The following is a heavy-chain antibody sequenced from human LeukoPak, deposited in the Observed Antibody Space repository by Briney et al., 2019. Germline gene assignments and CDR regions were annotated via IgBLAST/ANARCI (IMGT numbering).Heavy chain of an antibody. V-gene: IGHV3-30*18. J-gene: IGHJ6*02. CDR3: AKDWGIGGSGSYYPHYYYGMDV. CDR2: ISYDGSNK. Sequence: PGRSLRLSCAASGFTFSSYGMHWVRQAPGKGLEWVAVISYDGSNKYYADSVKGRFTISRDNSKNTLYLQMNSLRAEDTAVYYCAKDWGIGGSGSYYPHYYYGMDVWGQGTTVTVSS. CDR1: GFTFSSYG. D-gene: IGHD3-10*01.